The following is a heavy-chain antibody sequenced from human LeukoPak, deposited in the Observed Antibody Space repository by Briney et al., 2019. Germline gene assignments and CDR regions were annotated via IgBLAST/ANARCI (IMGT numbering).Heavy chain of an antibody. Sequence: GGSLRLSCAASGFTFSNYAMYWLRQAPGKGLEWVAFTTYDEGDKFYADSVKGRFTISRDNSKNTLYLQMNSLRAGDTALYYCAKDRANAWTSDYWGRGTLVTVSS. V-gene: IGHV3-30*02. D-gene: IGHD3/OR15-3a*01. CDR1: GFTFSNYA. CDR3: AKDRANAWTSDY. CDR2: TTYDEGDK. J-gene: IGHJ4*02.